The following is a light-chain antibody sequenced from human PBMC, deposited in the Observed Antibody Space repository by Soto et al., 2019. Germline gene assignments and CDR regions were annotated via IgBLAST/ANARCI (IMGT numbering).Light chain of an antibody. J-gene: IGLJ1*01. CDR3: SSYTSSSTLV. V-gene: IGLV2-14*03. Sequence: QSALTQPASGSGSPGQSITISCTGTSSDVGGYNYVSWYQQHPGKAPKLMIYDVNNRPSGVSNRFSGSKSGNTASLTISGLQAEDEADYYCSSYTSSSTLVFGTGTKLTVL. CDR2: DVN. CDR1: SSDVGGYNY.